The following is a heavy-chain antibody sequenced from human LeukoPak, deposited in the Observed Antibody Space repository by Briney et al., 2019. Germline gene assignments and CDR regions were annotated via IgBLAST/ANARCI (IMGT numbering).Heavy chain of an antibody. J-gene: IGHJ5*02. CDR1: GYSFNKCG. Sequence: SVKVSCKASGYSFNKCGISWVRQAPGPGNEWMGWISGYSGKTDSAQKLQDRVTMTTDNSTSTAYLELRSLRSDDTAVYFCVRVGSAYGDPLEFDLWGQGTLVTVSS. CDR3: VRVGSAYGDPLEFDL. V-gene: IGHV1-18*04. D-gene: IGHD2-21*01. CDR2: ISGYSGKT.